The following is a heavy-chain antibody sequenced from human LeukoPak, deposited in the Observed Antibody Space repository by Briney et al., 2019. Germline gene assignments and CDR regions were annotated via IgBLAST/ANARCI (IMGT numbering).Heavy chain of an antibody. CDR2: IIPILGTA. CDR1: GATFRSYA. V-gene: IGHV1-69*04. D-gene: IGHD6-19*01. CDR3: ARDLESSGWYWGHAFDI. Sequence: ASVKVSCKAAGATFRSYAISWVRQAPGQGHEWMGRIIPILGTANSAQKFHGRVTITADKSTSKAYMELSSLRSEDTAVYYCARDLESSGWYWGHAFDIWGQGTMVTVSS. J-gene: IGHJ3*02.